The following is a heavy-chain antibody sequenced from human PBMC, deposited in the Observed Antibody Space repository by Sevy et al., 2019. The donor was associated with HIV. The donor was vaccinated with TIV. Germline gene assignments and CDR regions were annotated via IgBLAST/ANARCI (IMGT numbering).Heavy chain of an antibody. Sequence: SETLSLTCTVSGGSISSYYWNWIRQPPGKGLEWIGYIYYSGSTNSNPSLKSRVTISLDTSTNQFSLKLSSVTAADTAVYYWARGQTTVVTWNYYYYMDVWGKGTTVTVSS. CDR1: GGSISSYY. CDR3: ARGQTTVVTWNYYYYMDV. CDR2: IYYSGST. J-gene: IGHJ6*03. V-gene: IGHV4-59*01. D-gene: IGHD4-17*01.